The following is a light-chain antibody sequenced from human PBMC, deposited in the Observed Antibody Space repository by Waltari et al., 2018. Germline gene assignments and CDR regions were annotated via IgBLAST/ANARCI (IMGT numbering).Light chain of an antibody. J-gene: IGLJ3*02. CDR1: SSNIGAHYD. V-gene: IGLV1-40*01. CDR3: QSYDSGLSGWV. Sequence: QSVLTQPPSVSGAPGQRVTISCTESSSNIGAHYDVHWYRQLPGTAPKLLSHGNNNRRSGVPDRVSGAGSGTYASRAITVLQAADEGDYYCQSYDSGLSGWVFGGGTKLTVL. CDR2: GNN.